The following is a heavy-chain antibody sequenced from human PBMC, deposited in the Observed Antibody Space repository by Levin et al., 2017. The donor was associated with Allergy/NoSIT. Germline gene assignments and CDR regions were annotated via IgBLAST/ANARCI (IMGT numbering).Heavy chain of an antibody. V-gene: IGHV1-69*13. J-gene: IGHJ6*02. D-gene: IGHD3-22*01. CDR3: AREGGGYYDSSGYLGMDV. CDR2: IIPIFGTA. CDR1: GGTFSSYA. Sequence: AASVKVSCKASGGTFSSYAISWVRQAPGQGLEWMGGIIPIFGTANYAQKFQGRVTITADESTSTAYMELSSLRSEDTAVYYCAREGGGYYDSSGYLGMDVWGQGTTVTVSS.